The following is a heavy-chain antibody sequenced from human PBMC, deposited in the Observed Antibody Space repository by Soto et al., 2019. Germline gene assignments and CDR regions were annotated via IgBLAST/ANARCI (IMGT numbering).Heavy chain of an antibody. CDR1: GFIFSTAW. D-gene: IGHD3-3*02. V-gene: IGHV3-15*07. Sequence: EVQLVESGGGLVEPGGSLRLSCAASGFIFSTAWINWVRQAPGKGLEWVGRIKSKIDGGTTDFAASVKGRFAISRDDSQDTMFLQMNSLKSEDTAVYYCTTDSHFSTRLVRFDLWGSGTLVTVSS. CDR3: TTDSHFSTRLVRFDL. CDR2: IKSKIDGGTT. J-gene: IGHJ4*01.